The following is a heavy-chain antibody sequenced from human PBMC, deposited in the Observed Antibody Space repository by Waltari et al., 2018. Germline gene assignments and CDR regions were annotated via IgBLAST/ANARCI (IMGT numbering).Heavy chain of an antibody. CDR1: GGSISSYY. J-gene: IGHJ4*02. V-gene: IGHV4-59*01. Sequence: QVQLQESGPGLVKPSETLSLTCTVSGGSISSYYWSWIRQPPGKGLEWIGYIYYSGSTNYNPSLKSRGTISVDTSKNQFSLKLSSVTAADTAVYYCARVHRTWYYFDYWGQGTLVTVSS. D-gene: IGHD2-8*02. CDR2: IYYSGST. CDR3: ARVHRTWYYFDY.